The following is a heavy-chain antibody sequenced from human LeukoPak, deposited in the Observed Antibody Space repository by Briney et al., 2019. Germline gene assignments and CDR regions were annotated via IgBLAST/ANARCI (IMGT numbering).Heavy chain of an antibody. V-gene: IGHV3-23*01. CDR1: GFTFSIYA. CDR2: ISGSGGST. J-gene: IGHJ4*02. CDR3: AKDGDSSGYYHNDY. D-gene: IGHD3-22*01. Sequence: GGSLRLSCAASGFTFSIYAMSWVRQAPGKGLEWVSTISGSGGSTYYADSVKGRFTISRDNSKNTLYLQMNSLRAEDTAVYYCAKDGDSSGYYHNDYWGQGTLVTVSS.